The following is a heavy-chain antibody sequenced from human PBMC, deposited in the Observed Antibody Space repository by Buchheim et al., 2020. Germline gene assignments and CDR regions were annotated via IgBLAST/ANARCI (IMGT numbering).Heavy chain of an antibody. CDR1: GQSVSSGYY. CDR3: ATDSHSPERYDY. V-gene: IGHV4-38-2*01. Sequence: QVQLRESGPGLVKSSETLSLTCDVSGQSVSSGYYWGWIRQPPGKGLEWIATIYYTGTTYFNPSLKSRVTISLETSKNQFSLRLTSVTAADTAIYYCATDSHSPERYDYWGQGTL. D-gene: IGHD3-22*01. J-gene: IGHJ4*02. CDR2: IYYTGTT.